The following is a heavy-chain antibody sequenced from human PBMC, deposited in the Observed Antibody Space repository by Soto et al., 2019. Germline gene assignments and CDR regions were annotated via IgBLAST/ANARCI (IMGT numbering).Heavy chain of an antibody. V-gene: IGHV4-34*01. J-gene: IGHJ4*02. CDR3: AGSIVVPAAMFDY. Sequence: PSETLSLTCAVYGGSFSGYYWSWIRQPPGKGLEWIGEINHSGSTNYNPSLKSRVTISVDTSKNQFSLKLSSVTAADTAVYYCAGSIVVPAAMFDYWGQGTLVTVSS. CDR2: INHSGST. CDR1: GGSFSGYY. D-gene: IGHD2-2*01.